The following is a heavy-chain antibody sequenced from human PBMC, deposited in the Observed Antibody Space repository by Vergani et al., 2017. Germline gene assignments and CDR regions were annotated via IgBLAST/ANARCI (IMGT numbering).Heavy chain of an antibody. D-gene: IGHD5-18*01. CDR2: SNHSGGST. V-gene: IGHV1-46*03. J-gene: IGHJ3*02. CDR3: ASSGYSYGHLGAFDI. CDR1: GYTFTSYY. Sequence: QVQLVQSGAEVKKPGASVKVSCKASGYTFTSYYMHWVRQAPGQGLEWMGISNHSGGSTSYAQKFKGSVTMTRDTITRTVYMELSSLRSEDTAVYYCASSGYSYGHLGAFDIWGQGTMVTVSS.